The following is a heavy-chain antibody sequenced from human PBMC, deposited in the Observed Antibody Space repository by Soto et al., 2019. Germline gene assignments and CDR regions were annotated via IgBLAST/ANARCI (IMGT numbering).Heavy chain of an antibody. D-gene: IGHD2-15*01. Sequence: QVQLVQSGAEVKKPGASVKVSCKASGYTFTNYGITWVRQAPGQGVEWMGWISAYNGDTNYAQKLQARVTMTTDTPTTTPYMELRGLTSDATAVYYCARGFCSGGICYPNAFWGQGTLVTVSS. CDR1: GYTFTNYG. CDR2: ISAYNGDT. V-gene: IGHV1-18*01. CDR3: ARGFCSGGICYPNAF. J-gene: IGHJ1*01.